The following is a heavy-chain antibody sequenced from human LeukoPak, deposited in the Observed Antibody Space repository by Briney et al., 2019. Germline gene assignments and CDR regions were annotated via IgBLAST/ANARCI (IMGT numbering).Heavy chain of an antibody. CDR2: IYTSGST. J-gene: IGHJ4*02. Sequence: SETLSLTCTVSGGSISSYYWSWIRQPAGKGLEWIGRIYTSGSTNYNPSLKSRVTISVDKSKNQFSLKLSSVTAADTAVYYCARDLDSYSSSWYPYTSGWYLDYWGQGTLVTVSS. CDR1: GGSISSYY. D-gene: IGHD6-13*01. V-gene: IGHV4-4*07. CDR3: ARDLDSYSSSWYPYTSGWYLDY.